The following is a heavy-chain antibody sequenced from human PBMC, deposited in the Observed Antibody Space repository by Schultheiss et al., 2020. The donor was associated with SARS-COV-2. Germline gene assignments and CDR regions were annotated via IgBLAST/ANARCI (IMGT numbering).Heavy chain of an antibody. V-gene: IGHV4-59*08. CDR1: DGSISTYY. J-gene: IGHJ4*02. CDR3: ARRRGGHLFDY. D-gene: IGHD3-16*01. Sequence: SETLSLTCTVSDGSISTYYWSWIRQPPGKALEWIGYIFHSGSTDYNPSLKSRVTISVDTSKNQFSLKLSSVTAADTAVYYCARRRGGHLFDYWGQGTLVTVSS. CDR2: IFHSGST.